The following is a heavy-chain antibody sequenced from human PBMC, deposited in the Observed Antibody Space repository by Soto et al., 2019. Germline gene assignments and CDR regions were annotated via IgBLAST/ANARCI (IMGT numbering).Heavy chain of an antibody. V-gene: IGHV1-8*01. CDR2: MQPSSGRT. Sequence: ASVKVSCKASGYSFTSLDINWVRQTTGQGLEWMGWMQPSSGRTGYAQRFQGRVTMTRDTSINTAYMELSSLTSDDTAFYYCARGVTAGVDYWGQGTLVTVSS. CDR1: GYSFTSLD. CDR3: ARGVTAGVDY. J-gene: IGHJ4*02. D-gene: IGHD1-26*01.